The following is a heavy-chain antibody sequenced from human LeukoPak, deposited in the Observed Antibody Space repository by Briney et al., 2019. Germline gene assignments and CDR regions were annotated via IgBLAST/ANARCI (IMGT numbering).Heavy chain of an antibody. CDR1: GTTFSTHW. J-gene: IGHJ5*02. Sequence: PGGSLRLSCAATGTTFSTHWTGSVRQAPGKRIHTVANIKQDGSEKYYVDSVNGRFTISRDNAKNSLYLQMNSLRAEDTAVYYCAREPGTTGTTLWFDPWGQGTLVTVSS. CDR2: IKQDGSEK. CDR3: AREPGTTGTTLWFDP. D-gene: IGHD1-1*01. V-gene: IGHV3-7*01.